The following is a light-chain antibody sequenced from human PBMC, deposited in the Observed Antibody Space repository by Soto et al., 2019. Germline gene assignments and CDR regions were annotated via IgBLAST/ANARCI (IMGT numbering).Light chain of an antibody. CDR3: QSYDSRLSVV. Sequence: QSVLTQPPSVSGAPGQRVTISCTGSSSNIGAGYRVHWYQQLPGTAPKLLIYDNSDRPSGVPDRFSASKSGTSASLAITGLQAEDEADYYCQSYDSRLSVVLGGGTQLTVL. CDR1: SSNIGAGYR. V-gene: IGLV1-40*01. CDR2: DNS. J-gene: IGLJ2*01.